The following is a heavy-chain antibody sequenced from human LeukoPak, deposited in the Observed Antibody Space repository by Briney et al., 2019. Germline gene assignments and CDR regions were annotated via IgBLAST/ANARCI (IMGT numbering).Heavy chain of an antibody. Sequence: ASVKVSCKASGYTFTSNYIHWVRQAPGQGLEWMGGIFPIFGTANYAQKFQGRVTITADESTSTAYMELSSLRSEDTAVYYCARNGLEWLLREYYFDYWGQGTLVTVSS. CDR1: GYTFTSNY. V-gene: IGHV1-69*13. CDR3: ARNGLEWLLREYYFDY. D-gene: IGHD3-3*01. CDR2: IFPIFGTA. J-gene: IGHJ4*02.